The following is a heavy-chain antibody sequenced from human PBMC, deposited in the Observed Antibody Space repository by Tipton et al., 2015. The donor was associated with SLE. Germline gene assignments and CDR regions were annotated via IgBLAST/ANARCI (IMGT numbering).Heavy chain of an antibody. CDR3: ARDGAAGDFDY. CDR2: IYYSGST. CDR1: GGSISSYY. V-gene: IGHV4-59*12. Sequence: LRLSCTVSGGSISSYYWSWIRQPPGKGLEWIGYIYYSGSTYYNPSLKSRVTISVDTSKNQFSLKLSSVTAADTAVYYCARDGAAGDFDYWGQGTLVTVSS. J-gene: IGHJ4*02. D-gene: IGHD6-13*01.